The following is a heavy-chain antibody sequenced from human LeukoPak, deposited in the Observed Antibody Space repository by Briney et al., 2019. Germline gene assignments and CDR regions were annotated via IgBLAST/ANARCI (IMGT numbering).Heavy chain of an antibody. D-gene: IGHD6-19*01. Sequence: VASVKVSCKASGYTFTSYDINWVRQATGQGLEWMGWMNPNSGNTGYAQKFQGRVTMTRNTSISTAYMELSSLRSEDTAVYYCARGLVDSSGWRSDAFDIWGQGTMVTVSS. J-gene: IGHJ3*02. V-gene: IGHV1-8*01. CDR3: ARGLVDSSGWRSDAFDI. CDR2: MNPNSGNT. CDR1: GYTFTSYD.